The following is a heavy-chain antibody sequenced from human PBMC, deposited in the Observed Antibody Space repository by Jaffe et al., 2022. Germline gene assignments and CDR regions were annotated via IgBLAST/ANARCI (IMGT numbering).Heavy chain of an antibody. CDR2: IIPIFGTA. D-gene: IGHD2-2*01. V-gene: IGHV1-69*05. CDR1: GGTFSSYA. Sequence: QVQLVQSGAEVKKPGSSVKVSCKASGGTFSSYAISWVRQAPGQGLEWMGGIIPIFGTANYAQKFQGRVTITTDESTSTAYMELSSLRSEDTAVYYCALIVVVPAHISGPLYNWFDPWGQGTLVTVSS. J-gene: IGHJ5*02. CDR3: ALIVVVPAHISGPLYNWFDP.